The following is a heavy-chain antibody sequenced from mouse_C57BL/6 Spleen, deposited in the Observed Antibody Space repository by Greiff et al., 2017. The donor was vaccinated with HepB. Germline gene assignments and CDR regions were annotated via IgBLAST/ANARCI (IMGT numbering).Heavy chain of an antibody. Sequence: VQLQQPGAELVKPGASVKLSCKASGYTFTSYWMHWVKQRPGQGLEWIGMIHPNSGSTNYNEKFKSKATLTVDKSSSTAYMQLSSLTSEDSAVYYCARSGYGSSLWFAYWGQGTLVTVSA. CDR3: ARSGYGSSLWFAY. CDR2: IHPNSGST. J-gene: IGHJ3*01. CDR1: GYTFTSYW. D-gene: IGHD1-1*01. V-gene: IGHV1-64*01.